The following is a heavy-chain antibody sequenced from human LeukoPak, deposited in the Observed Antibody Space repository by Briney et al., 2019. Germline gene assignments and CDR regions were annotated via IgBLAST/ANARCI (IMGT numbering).Heavy chain of an antibody. D-gene: IGHD1-1*01. CDR2: IKQDGTEK. V-gene: IGHV3-7*01. CDR3: ARDRASTGTTMWYYYYMDV. CDR1: GFSFTTYW. J-gene: IGHJ6*03. Sequence: GGSLRLSCAASGFSFTTYWMSWVRQAPGKGLEWVANIKQDGTEKYYVDSVKGRFTISRDNAKNSLYLQMNSLRAEDTAVYYCARDRASTGTTMWYYYYMDVWGKGTTVTISS.